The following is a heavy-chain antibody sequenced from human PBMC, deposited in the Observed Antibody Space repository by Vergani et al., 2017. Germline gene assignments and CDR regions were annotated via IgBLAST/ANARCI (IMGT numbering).Heavy chain of an antibody. V-gene: IGHV5-51*01. CDR2: IYPADSDT. Sequence: EVELVPSGPEMRKPGESLKISCTGFEYSFGNYWIGWVRQMPGKGLEWMGIIYPADSDTRYSPSFQGQVTISADKSISTAFLQWASLKASDTALYYCARHTTYTDSWGQGTLVTVSS. CDR1: EYSFGNYW. D-gene: IGHD1-1*01. CDR3: ARHTTYTDS. J-gene: IGHJ4*02.